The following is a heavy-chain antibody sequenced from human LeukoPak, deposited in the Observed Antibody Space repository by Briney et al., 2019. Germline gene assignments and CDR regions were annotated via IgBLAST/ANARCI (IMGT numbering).Heavy chain of an antibody. Sequence: SETLSLTCAVYGGSFSGYYWSWIRQPPGKGLEWIGEINHSGSTNYNPSLKSRDTILVDTSKNQYSLKLSSVTAADTAVYCCARRGGSGRGFDYWGQGTLVTVSS. CDR1: GGSFSGYY. CDR2: INHSGST. V-gene: IGHV4-34*01. D-gene: IGHD1-26*01. CDR3: ARRGGSGRGFDY. J-gene: IGHJ4*02.